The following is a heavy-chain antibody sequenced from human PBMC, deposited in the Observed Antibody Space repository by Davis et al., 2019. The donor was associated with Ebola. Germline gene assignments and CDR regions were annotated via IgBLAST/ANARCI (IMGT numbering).Heavy chain of an antibody. CDR3: AREWGHTAWQRGAFDY. D-gene: IGHD1-26*01. Sequence: WIRQPPGKGLEWIGYIYYSGSTYYNPSLKSRVTISVDTSKNQFSLKLSSVTAADTAVYFCAREWGHTAWQRGAFDYWGKGNPVTVSS. V-gene: IGHV4-30-4*01. CDR2: IYYSGST. J-gene: IGHJ4*02.